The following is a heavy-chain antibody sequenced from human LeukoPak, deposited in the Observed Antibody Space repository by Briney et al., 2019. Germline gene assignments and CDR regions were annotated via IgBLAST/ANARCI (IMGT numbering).Heavy chain of an antibody. CDR2: INPRRDST. J-gene: IGHJ5*02. D-gene: IGHD2-21*02. Sequence: ASVKVSCKASGYTFTNYFMHWVRQAPGQGLEWMGIINPRRDSTGYAQKFQGRITMTTDMSARTVYMELSSLESEDTAVYYCARRDCVGDCYSNWSDPWGQGTLVTVSS. CDR3: ARRDCVGDCYSNWSDP. CDR1: GYTFTNYF. V-gene: IGHV1-46*01.